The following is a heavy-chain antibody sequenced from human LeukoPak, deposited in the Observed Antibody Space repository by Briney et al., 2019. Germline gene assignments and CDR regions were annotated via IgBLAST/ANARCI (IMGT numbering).Heavy chain of an antibody. CDR2: MYTSGST. V-gene: IGHV4-61*02. CDR3: ARDGRTLGTDFDY. Sequence: SETLSLTCTVSGDSISSGNYYWSWIRQPAGKGLEWIGRMYTSGSTNYNPSLKSRVTISVDTSKNQFSLKLGSVTAADTAVYYCARDGRTLGTDFDYWGQGTLVTVSS. CDR1: GDSISSGNYY. J-gene: IGHJ4*02.